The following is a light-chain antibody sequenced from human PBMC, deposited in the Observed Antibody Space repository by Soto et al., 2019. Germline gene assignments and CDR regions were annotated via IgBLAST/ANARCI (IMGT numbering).Light chain of an antibody. CDR3: QQRSSWPRT. Sequence: EIVLTQSPATLSLSPGERATLSCRASQSVSSYLAWYQQKPGQTPRLLIYDASNRATGIPARFSGSGSGTDFTLTISSIEPEDFADYYCQQRSSWPRTFGQGTKLEIK. CDR2: DAS. V-gene: IGKV3-11*01. CDR1: QSVSSY. J-gene: IGKJ2*01.